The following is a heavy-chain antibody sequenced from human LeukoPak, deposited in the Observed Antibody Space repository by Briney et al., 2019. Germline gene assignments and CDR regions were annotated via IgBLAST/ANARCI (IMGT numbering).Heavy chain of an antibody. J-gene: IGHJ4*02. Sequence: GASVKVSCKASGYTFTSYGISWVRQAPGQGLEWMGWISAYNGNTNYAQKLQGRVTMTTDTSTSTAYMELRSLRSDDTAMYYCARVTTAGVVAGRFDYWGQGTLVTVSS. D-gene: IGHD2-21*01. CDR1: GYTFTSYG. CDR2: ISAYNGNT. CDR3: ARVTTAGVVAGRFDY. V-gene: IGHV1-18*01.